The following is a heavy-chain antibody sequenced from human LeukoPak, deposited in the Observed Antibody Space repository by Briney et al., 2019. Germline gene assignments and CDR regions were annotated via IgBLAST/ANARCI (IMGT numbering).Heavy chain of an antibody. D-gene: IGHD5-18*01. Sequence: GGSLRLSCAASGFTFSSYAMSWVRQAPGKGLEWVSAISGSGGSTYYADSVKGRFTISRDNSKSTLYLQMNSLRAEDTAVYYCAKDSTRGYSYGSFDYWGQGTLVTVSS. CDR3: AKDSTRGYSYGSFDY. J-gene: IGHJ4*02. CDR1: GFTFSSYA. V-gene: IGHV3-23*01. CDR2: ISGSGGST.